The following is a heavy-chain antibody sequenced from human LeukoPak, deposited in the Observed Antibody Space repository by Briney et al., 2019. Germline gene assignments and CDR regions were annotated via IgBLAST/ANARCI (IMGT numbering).Heavy chain of an antibody. CDR2: IYYSGGT. V-gene: IGHV4-59*08. CDR1: GGSISSYY. J-gene: IGHJ4*02. CDR3: ARLRDDILTGYHFDY. D-gene: IGHD3-9*01. Sequence: SETLSLTCTVSGGSISSYYWSWIRQPPGKGLEWIGYIYYSGGTNYNPSLKSRVTISVDTAKNQFSLRLTSVTAADTAVYYCARLRDDILTGYHFDYWGQGTLVTVSS.